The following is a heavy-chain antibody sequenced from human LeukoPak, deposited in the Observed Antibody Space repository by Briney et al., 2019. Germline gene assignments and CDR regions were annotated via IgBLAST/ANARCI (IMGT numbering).Heavy chain of an antibody. V-gene: IGHV3-30*04. CDR2: ISYDGSNK. D-gene: IGHD7-27*01. Sequence: GGSLRLSCAASGFTFSSYAMHWVRQAPGKGLEWVAVISYDGSNKYYADSVKGRFTISRDNSKNTLYLQMNSLRAEDTAVYYCATYPDTGDDYWGQGTLVTVSS. CDR1: GFTFSSYA. CDR3: ATYPDTGDDY. J-gene: IGHJ4*02.